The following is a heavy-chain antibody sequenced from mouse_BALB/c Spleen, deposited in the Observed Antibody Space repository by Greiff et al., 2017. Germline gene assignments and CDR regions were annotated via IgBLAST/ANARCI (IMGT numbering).Heavy chain of an antibody. D-gene: IGHD2-14*01. CDR3: ATYYRYLAWFAY. Sequence: VHLVESGPGLVAPSQSLSITCTVSGFSLTSYGVHWVRQPPGKGLEWLGVIWAGGSTNYNSALMSRLSISKDNSKSQVFLKMNSLQTDDTAMYYCATYYRYLAWFAYWGQGTLVTVSA. J-gene: IGHJ3*01. CDR2: IWAGGST. V-gene: IGHV2-9*02. CDR1: GFSLTSYG.